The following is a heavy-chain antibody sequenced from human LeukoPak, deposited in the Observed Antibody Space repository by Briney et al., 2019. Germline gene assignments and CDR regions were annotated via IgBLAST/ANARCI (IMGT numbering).Heavy chain of an antibody. CDR1: GGSISSYY. D-gene: IGHD2-2*01. CDR3: AGEGYCSSTRCPVDY. J-gene: IGHJ4*02. Sequence: SETLSLTCTVSGGSISSYYWSWIRQPPGKGLEWIGDIYYSGSTNYNPSLKSRVTISADTSKNPFSLKLSSVTAADTAVYYCAGEGYCSSTRCPVDYWGQGTLVTVSS. V-gene: IGHV4-59*08. CDR2: IYYSGST.